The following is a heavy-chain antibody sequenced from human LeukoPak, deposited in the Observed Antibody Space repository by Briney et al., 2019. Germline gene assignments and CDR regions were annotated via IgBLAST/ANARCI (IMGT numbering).Heavy chain of an antibody. CDR1: GYTFTSYG. CDR3: ARGRDYSNYGALDY. V-gene: IGHV1-18*01. J-gene: IGHJ4*02. CDR2: ISAYNGNT. Sequence: ALVKVSFKASGYTFTSYGISWVRQAPGQGLEWMGWISAYNGNTNYAQKLQGRVTMTTDTSTSTAYMELRSLRSDDTAVYYCARGRDYSNYGALDYWGQGTLVTVST. D-gene: IGHD4-11*01.